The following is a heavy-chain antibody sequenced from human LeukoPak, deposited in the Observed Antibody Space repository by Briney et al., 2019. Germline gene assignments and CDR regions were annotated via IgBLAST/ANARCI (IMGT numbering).Heavy chain of an antibody. V-gene: IGHV3-48*03. CDR2: ISSSGNTI. CDR1: GFTVSSYE. D-gene: IGHD1-26*01. J-gene: IGHJ4*02. Sequence: PGGSLRLSCAASGFTVSSYEMNWVRQAPGKGLEWVSYISSSGNTIYYADSVKGRFTISRDNAKNSLYLQMNSLRAEDTAVYYCARDLWELPFDYWGQGTLVTVSS. CDR3: ARDLWELPFDY.